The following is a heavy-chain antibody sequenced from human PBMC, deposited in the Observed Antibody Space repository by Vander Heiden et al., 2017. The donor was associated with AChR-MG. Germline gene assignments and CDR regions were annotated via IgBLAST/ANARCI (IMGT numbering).Heavy chain of an antibody. CDR1: GFTFNNYA. CDR3: AKDSEAGLFNPPFDY. J-gene: IGHJ4*02. V-gene: IGHV3-23*01. CDR2: ISGSGGST. Sequence: EVQLLESGGGLVQPGGSLRLSCAASGFTFNNYAISWVRQAPGKGLEWISAISGSGGSTYYADSVKGRFTISRDNSKNTVYLQMDSLGAEDTAVYYCAKDSEAGLFNPPFDYWGQGTLVAVSS. D-gene: IGHD6-19*01.